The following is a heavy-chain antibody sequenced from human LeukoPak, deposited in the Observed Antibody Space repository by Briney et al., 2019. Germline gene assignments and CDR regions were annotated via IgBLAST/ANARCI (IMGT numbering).Heavy chain of an antibody. J-gene: IGHJ4*02. CDR1: GYTFTSYD. V-gene: IGHV1-8*01. D-gene: IGHD6-13*01. CDR2: MNPNSGNT. CDR3: AKDGYSSSRYALLNYFDY. Sequence: ASVKVSCKASGYTFTSYDINWVRQATGQGLEWMGWMNPNSGNTGYAQKFQGRVTMTRNTSLSTAYMELSSLRSEDTAIYYCAKDGYSSSRYALLNYFDYWGQGTLVTVSS.